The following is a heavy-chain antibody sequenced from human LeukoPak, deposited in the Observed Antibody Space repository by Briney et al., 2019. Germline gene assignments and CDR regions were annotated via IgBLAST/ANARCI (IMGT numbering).Heavy chain of an antibody. CDR2: IWYDGSNK. Sequence: PGGSLRLSCAASGFTVSSNYMSWVRQAPGKGLEWVSVIWYDGSNKYYADSVKGRFTISRDNSKNTLYLQMNSLRAEDTAVYYCARGYSSGWYYFDYWGQGTLVTVSS. V-gene: IGHV3-33*08. CDR1: GFTVSSNY. CDR3: ARGYSSGWYYFDY. D-gene: IGHD6-19*01. J-gene: IGHJ4*02.